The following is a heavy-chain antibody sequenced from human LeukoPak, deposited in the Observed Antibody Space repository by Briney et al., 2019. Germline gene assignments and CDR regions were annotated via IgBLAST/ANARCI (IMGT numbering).Heavy chain of an antibody. CDR1: GFTFSSYA. CDR2: ISGSGGST. D-gene: IGHD5-24*01. CDR3: AKAVGERWLQLDLYYFAY. J-gene: IGHJ4*02. V-gene: IGHV3-23*01. Sequence: GGSLRLSCAASGFTFSSYAMSWVRQAPGKGLEWVSAISGSGGSTYYADSVKGRFTISRDNSKNTLYLQMNSLSAEDTAVYYWAKAVGERWLQLDLYYFAYWGQRTLVTVSS.